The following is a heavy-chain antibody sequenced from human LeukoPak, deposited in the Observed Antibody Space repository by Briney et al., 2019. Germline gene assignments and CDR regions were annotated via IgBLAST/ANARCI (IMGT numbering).Heavy chain of an antibody. CDR2: ILYDGSTE. D-gene: IGHD6-6*01. CDR3: ARELSSIAALVFSCFDY. V-gene: IGHV3-30*04. J-gene: IGHJ4*02. CDR1: GFTLSSYN. Sequence: GRSLRLSCAASGFTLSSYNMHWVRQAPGEGLEWVAGILYDGSTEYYADSVKGRFTVSRDNSNNMLYLQMNSLRAEDTAIYYCARELSSIAALVFSCFDYWGQGTLVTVSS.